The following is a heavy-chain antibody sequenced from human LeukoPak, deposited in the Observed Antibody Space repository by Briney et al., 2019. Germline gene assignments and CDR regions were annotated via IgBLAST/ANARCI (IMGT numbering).Heavy chain of an antibody. CDR3: AKPFRYYDFWSGYYSY. J-gene: IGHJ4*02. CDR1: GFTFISYA. CDR2: ISGSGGST. D-gene: IGHD3-3*01. Sequence: GSLRLSCAASGFTFISYAMSWVRQAPGKGLEWVSTISGSGGSTYYADSVKGRFTISRDNSKNTLYLQMNSLRAEDTAVYYCAKPFRYYDFWSGYYSYWGQGTLVTVSS. V-gene: IGHV3-23*01.